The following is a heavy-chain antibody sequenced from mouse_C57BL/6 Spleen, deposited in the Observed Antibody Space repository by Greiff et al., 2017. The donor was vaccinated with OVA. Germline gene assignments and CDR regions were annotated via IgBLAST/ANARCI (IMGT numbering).Heavy chain of an antibody. CDR3: ARDHSNYYAMDY. V-gene: IGHV1-26*01. Sequence: VQLQQSGPELVKPGASVKISCKASGYTFTDYYMNWVKQSHGKSLEWIGDINPNNGGTSYNQKFKGKATLTVDKSSSTAYMELRSLTSEDSAVYDCARDHSNYYAMDYWGQGTSVTVSS. D-gene: IGHD2-5*01. CDR2: INPNNGGT. CDR1: GYTFTDYY. J-gene: IGHJ4*01.